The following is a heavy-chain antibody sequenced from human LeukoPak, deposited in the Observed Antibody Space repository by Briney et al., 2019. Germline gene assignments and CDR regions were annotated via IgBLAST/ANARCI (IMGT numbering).Heavy chain of an antibody. CDR1: GFTFSSYG. Sequence: GGSLRLSCAASGFTFSSYGMHWVRQAPGKGLEWVAVIWDDGSNKYYADSVKGRFTISRDNSKNTLYLQMTSLRAEDTAVYYCTIFGVVITQTANSYYYYGMDVWGQGTTVTVSS. CDR2: IWDDGSNK. D-gene: IGHD3-3*01. CDR3: TIFGVVITQTANSYYYYGMDV. J-gene: IGHJ6*02. V-gene: IGHV3-33*01.